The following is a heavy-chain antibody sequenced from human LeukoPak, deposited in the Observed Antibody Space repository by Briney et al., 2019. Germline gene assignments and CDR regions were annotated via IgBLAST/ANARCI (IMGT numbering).Heavy chain of an antibody. CDR1: GGTFSSYA. Sequence: SVTVSCKVSGGTFSSYAISWVRQAPGQGLEWMGGIIPIFGTANYAQKFQGRVTITADESTSTAYMELSSLRSEDTAVYYCARDATRDCSSTSCYTEEDWGQGTLVTVSS. CDR2: IIPIFGTA. D-gene: IGHD2-2*02. J-gene: IGHJ4*02. CDR3: ARDATRDCSSTSCYTEED. V-gene: IGHV1-69*13.